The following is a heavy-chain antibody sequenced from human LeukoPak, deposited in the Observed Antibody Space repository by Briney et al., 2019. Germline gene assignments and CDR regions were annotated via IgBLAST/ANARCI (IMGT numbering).Heavy chain of an antibody. Sequence: PGGSLRLSCAASGFTFSAYWVHWVRQAPGKGLVWVSRINSDGSSTSYADSVKGRFTISRDNAKNTLYLQMNSLRAEDTAVYYCTSKTTDYYYSSGVGGYWGQGTLVTVSS. J-gene: IGHJ4*02. CDR2: INSDGSST. CDR3: TSKTTDYYYSSGVGGY. CDR1: GFTFSAYW. D-gene: IGHD3-22*01. V-gene: IGHV3-74*01.